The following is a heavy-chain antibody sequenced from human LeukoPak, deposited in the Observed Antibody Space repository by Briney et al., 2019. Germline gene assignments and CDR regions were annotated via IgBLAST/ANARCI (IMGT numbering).Heavy chain of an antibody. CDR1: GFSFTNYA. Sequence: GGSLRLSCAASGFSFTNYAMSWVRQAPGKGLEWVSGISGNGGSIDYADSVKGRFTISRDNSKNMVYLQMNSLRVEDTAVYYCATDPSAILLRYVDNWGQGTLVAVSS. V-gene: IGHV3-23*01. J-gene: IGHJ4*02. D-gene: IGHD3-22*01. CDR2: ISGNGGSI. CDR3: ATDPSAILLRYVDN.